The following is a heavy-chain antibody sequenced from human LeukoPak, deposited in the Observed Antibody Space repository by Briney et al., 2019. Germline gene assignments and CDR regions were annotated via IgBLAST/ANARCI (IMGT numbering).Heavy chain of an antibody. CDR1: GFTFSSYS. Sequence: GGSLRLSCAASGFTFSSYSFNWVRQAPGKGLEWVSSITTTSSYIWYADSVKGRFTISRDNAQNSLYLQMNSLRVDDTAVYYCVRELCGSGNVYKFDHWGRGTLVTVSS. D-gene: IGHD6-19*01. CDR3: VRELCGSGNVYKFDH. J-gene: IGHJ4*02. V-gene: IGHV3-21*01. CDR2: ITTTSSYI.